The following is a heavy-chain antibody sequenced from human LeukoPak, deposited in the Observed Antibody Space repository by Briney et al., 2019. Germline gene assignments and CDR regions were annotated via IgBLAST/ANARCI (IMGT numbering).Heavy chain of an antibody. D-gene: IGHD1-26*01. CDR1: GFTFDDYA. J-gene: IGHJ6*03. Sequence: GGSLRHSCAASGFTFDDYAMHWVRQAPGKGLEWVSGLSWNGGSIGYADSVKGRFTISRDNAKNSLYLQMNSLRADDMALYYCAKGKGATLVYYMDVWGKGTKVTVSS. CDR2: LSWNGGSI. V-gene: IGHV3-9*03. CDR3: AKGKGATLVYYMDV.